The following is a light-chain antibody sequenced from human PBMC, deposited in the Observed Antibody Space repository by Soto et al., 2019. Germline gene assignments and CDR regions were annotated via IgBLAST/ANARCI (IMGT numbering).Light chain of an antibody. Sequence: EIVLTQSPATLSLSPGERATLSCRASQSISIYLAWYQQKPGQAPRLLIYDASNRATGIPARFSGSGSGTDFTLTISSLEPEDFAVYYCQQRNNWPPMYTFGQGTKLEIK. V-gene: IGKV3-11*01. CDR3: QQRNNWPPMYT. CDR1: QSISIY. J-gene: IGKJ2*01. CDR2: DAS.